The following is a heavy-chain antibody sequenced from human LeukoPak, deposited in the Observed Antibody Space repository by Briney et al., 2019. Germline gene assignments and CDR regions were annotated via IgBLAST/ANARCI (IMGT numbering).Heavy chain of an antibody. CDR1: GFTFSSYS. CDR2: ISSSSSYI. CDR3: ARDRYYYDSSGSDY. D-gene: IGHD3-22*01. Sequence: GGSLRLSCAASGFTFSSYSMNWVRQAPGKGLEWVSSISSSSSYIYYADSVKGRFTIPRDNAKNSLYLQMNSLRAEDTAVYYCARDRYYYDSSGSDYWGQGTLVTVSS. J-gene: IGHJ4*02. V-gene: IGHV3-21*01.